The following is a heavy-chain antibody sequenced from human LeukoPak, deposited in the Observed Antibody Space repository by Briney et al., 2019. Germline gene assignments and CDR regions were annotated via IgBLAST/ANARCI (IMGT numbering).Heavy chain of an antibody. CDR1: GYSFNSYD. V-gene: IGHV1-8*01. Sequence: ASVKVSCKASGYSFNSYDINWLRQATGQGLEWMGGMTSNSGKTRYARKFQARVTMTRHTSTSTANIDLSSLRSEDTAVYYCARSADISVYWPKVVVDVWGQGTTVTVS. J-gene: IGHJ6*02. CDR2: MTSNSGKT. CDR3: ARSADISVYWPKVVVDV. D-gene: IGHD3-22*01.